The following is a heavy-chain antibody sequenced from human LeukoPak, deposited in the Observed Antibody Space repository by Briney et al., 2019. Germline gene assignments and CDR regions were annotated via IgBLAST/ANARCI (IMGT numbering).Heavy chain of an antibody. CDR1: GFTVSSNY. D-gene: IGHD4-17*01. V-gene: IGHV3-66*01. CDR3: ARDRVTVTRIPYGMDV. Sequence: PGGSLRLSCAASGFTVSSNYMSWVRQAPGKGLEWVSVIYSGGSTYYADSVKGRFTSSRDNSKHSLYLQMNSLRAEDTAVYYCARDRVTVTRIPYGMDVWGQGTTVTVSS. CDR2: IYSGGST. J-gene: IGHJ6*02.